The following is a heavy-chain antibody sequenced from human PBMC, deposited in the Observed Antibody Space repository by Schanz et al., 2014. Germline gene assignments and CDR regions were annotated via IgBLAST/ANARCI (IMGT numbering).Heavy chain of an antibody. D-gene: IGHD1-7*01. V-gene: IGHV4-34*01. J-gene: IGHJ4*02. CDR2: VNHGGYT. Sequence: QVQLQQWGAGLLKPSETLSLTCAFSGGSFSGYWWTWVRQSPGKGLEWIGEVNHGGYTNYNPSLKSRVTVSGDMPKKQFSRRLSSVPAADTAAYYCATWSETRLFHNWGQGTLVTVSS. CDR3: ATWSETRLFHN. CDR1: GGSFSGYW.